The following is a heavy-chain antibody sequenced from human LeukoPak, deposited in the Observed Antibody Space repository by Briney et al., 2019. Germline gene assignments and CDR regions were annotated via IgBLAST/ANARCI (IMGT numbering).Heavy chain of an antibody. CDR1: GGTFSRYA. J-gene: IGHJ6*01. D-gene: IGHD6-19*01. Sequence: SVNVSCKASGGTFSRYAIIWVRQAPGQGLEWMGRIIPILGIANYAQEFQGRVTITADKSTSTAYMELSSLRSEDTAVYYCARGSSGYGSAYYYYYCMDVWGQGTTVTVSS. CDR3: ARGSSGYGSAYYYYYCMDV. V-gene: IGHV1-69*04. CDR2: IIPILGIA.